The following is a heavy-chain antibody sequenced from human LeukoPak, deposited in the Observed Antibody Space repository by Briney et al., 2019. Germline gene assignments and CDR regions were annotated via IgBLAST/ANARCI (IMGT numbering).Heavy chain of an antibody. V-gene: IGHV3-33*01. CDR2: IWYDGSNK. J-gene: IGHJ4*02. Sequence: GRSLRLTCAASGFTFSSYGMHWVRQAPGKGLEWVAVIWYDGSNKYYADSVKGRFTISRDNSENTLYLQMNSLRAEDTAVYYCAREEYSSSWYFDYWGQGTLVTVSS. D-gene: IGHD6-13*01. CDR1: GFTFSSYG. CDR3: AREEYSSSWYFDY.